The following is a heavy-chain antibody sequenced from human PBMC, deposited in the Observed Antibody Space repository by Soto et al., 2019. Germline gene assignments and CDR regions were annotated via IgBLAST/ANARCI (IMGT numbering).Heavy chain of an antibody. CDR3: ARSHGMVRGVIIGYYYYGMDV. CDR1: GGSISSSSYY. D-gene: IGHD3-10*01. CDR2: INHSGST. J-gene: IGHJ6*02. V-gene: IGHV4-39*07. Sequence: PSETLSLTCTVSGGSISSSSYYWSWIRQPPGKGLEWIGEINHSGSTNYNPSLKSRVTISVDTSKNQFSLKLSSVTAADTAVYYCARSHGMVRGVIIGYYYYGMDVWGQGTTVTVSS.